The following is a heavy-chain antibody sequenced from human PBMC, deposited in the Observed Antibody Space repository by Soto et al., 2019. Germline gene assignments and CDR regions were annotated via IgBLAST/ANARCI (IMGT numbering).Heavy chain of an antibody. V-gene: IGHV3-7*01. J-gene: IGHJ3*02. D-gene: IGHD2-2*01. CDR3: ARLFVGYCSSTSCYSGAFDI. CDR2: IKQDGSEK. CDR1: GFTFSSYW. Sequence: GGSLRLSCAASGFTFSSYWMSWVRQAPGKGLEWVANIKQDGSEKYYVDSVKGRFTISRDNAKNSLYLQMNSLRAEDTAVYYCARLFVGYCSSTSCYSGAFDIWGQGTMVTVSS.